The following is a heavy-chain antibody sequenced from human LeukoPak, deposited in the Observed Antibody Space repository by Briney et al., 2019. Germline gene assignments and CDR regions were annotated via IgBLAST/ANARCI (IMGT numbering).Heavy chain of an antibody. CDR3: ARMTCGGGTCWWFDP. J-gene: IGHJ5*02. CDR2: IYYFGST. Sequence: SEPLSLTCTVSGRSITSIHYYWGWIRQPPGKGLEWIGNIYYFGSTYYNPSLRSRVTISVDTSKNQFSLKLSSVTAADTALYYCARMTCGGGTCWWFDPWGQGTLVTVSS. CDR1: GRSITSIHYY. D-gene: IGHD2-15*01. V-gene: IGHV4-39*01.